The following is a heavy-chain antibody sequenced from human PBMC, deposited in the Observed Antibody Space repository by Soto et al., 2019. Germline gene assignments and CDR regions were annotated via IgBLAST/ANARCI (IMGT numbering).Heavy chain of an antibody. Sequence: VQLVESGGGLVQPGGSLRLSCADSGFILRNYWMSWVRQAPGMGMQWVASIKEDRSEKYYVDPVKGRFTISRENAKNSLYLQMNSLRAEDTAVYYCARYRSLDPWGQGILVNVSS. CDR2: IKEDRSEK. J-gene: IGHJ5*02. D-gene: IGHD3-16*02. CDR3: ARYRSLDP. CDR1: GFILRNYW. V-gene: IGHV3-7*03.